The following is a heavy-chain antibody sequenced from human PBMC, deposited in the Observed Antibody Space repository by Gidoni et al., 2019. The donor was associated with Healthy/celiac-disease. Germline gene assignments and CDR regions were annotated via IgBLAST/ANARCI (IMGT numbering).Heavy chain of an antibody. CDR3: AKGENDYGVYRFGD. Sequence: EVQLFESGGGSVQPGGSLILSCAASGFTFSSYAMSWVRQAPGKGLEWVSAISGSGGSTYYADSVKGRFTISRDNSKNTLYLQMNSLRAEDTAVYYCAKGENDYGVYRFGDWGQGTLVTVSS. CDR2: ISGSGGST. CDR1: GFTFSSYA. J-gene: IGHJ4*02. V-gene: IGHV3-23*01. D-gene: IGHD4-17*01.